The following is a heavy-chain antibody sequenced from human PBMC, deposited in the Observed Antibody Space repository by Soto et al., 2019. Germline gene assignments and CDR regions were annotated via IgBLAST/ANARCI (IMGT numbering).Heavy chain of an antibody. CDR2: ISAYNGNT. J-gene: IGHJ6*03. CDR3: ARGVDCSGGSCYSPAYYYYYMDV. CDR1: GYTFTSYG. Sequence: GASVKVSCKASGYTFTSYGISWVRQAPGQGLEWMGWISAYNGNTNYAQKLQGRVTMTTDTSTSTAYMELRSLRSDDTAVYYCARGVDCSGGSCYSPAYYYYYMDVWGKGTTVTVSS. V-gene: IGHV1-18*01. D-gene: IGHD2-15*01.